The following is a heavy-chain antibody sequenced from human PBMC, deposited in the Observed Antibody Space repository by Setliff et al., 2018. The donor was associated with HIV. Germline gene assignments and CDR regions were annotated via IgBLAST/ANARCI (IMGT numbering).Heavy chain of an antibody. CDR3: AKDDRYYYDTSGSPSNWFDP. CDR1: GYTFIDYY. J-gene: IGHJ5*02. Sequence: ASVKVSCKASGYTFIDYYMHWVRQAPGQGLEWMGMINPSGGSTSYAQNFQGRVTMTRDTSTHTVYMELSSLRSEDTAVYYCAKDDRYYYDTSGSPSNWFDPWGQGTQVTVTS. D-gene: IGHD3-22*01. CDR2: INPSGGST. V-gene: IGHV1-46*01.